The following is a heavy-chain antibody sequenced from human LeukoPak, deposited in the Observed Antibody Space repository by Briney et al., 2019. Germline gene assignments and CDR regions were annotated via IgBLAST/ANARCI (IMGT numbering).Heavy chain of an antibody. CDR2: ISSSGSTI. J-gene: IGHJ4*02. V-gene: IGHV3-48*03. Sequence: PGGSLRLSCAASGFTFSSYEMNWVRQAPGKGLEWVSYISSSGSTIYYADSVKGRFTISRDNAKDSLYLQMNSLRAEDTAVYYCARDLRRFGTLVDYWGQGTLVTVSS. CDR1: GFTFSSYE. D-gene: IGHD3-10*01. CDR3: ARDLRRFGTLVDY.